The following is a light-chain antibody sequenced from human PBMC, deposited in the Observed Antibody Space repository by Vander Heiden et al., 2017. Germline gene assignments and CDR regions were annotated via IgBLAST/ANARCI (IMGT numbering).Light chain of an antibody. CDR2: ATS. V-gene: IGKV1-39*01. Sequence: DIQMTQSPSPLSASAGDRVTITCRASQTISTYLLWYQQKPGKAPKLLISATSSLQSGVPSRFSGSGSGTDFTLTISSLQPEDFATYYCQQSYNIPRTFGQGTKVEIK. J-gene: IGKJ1*01. CDR3: QQSYNIPRT. CDR1: QTISTY.